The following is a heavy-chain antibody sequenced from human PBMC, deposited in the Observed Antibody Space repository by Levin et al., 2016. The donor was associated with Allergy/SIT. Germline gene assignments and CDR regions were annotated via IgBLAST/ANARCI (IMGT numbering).Heavy chain of an antibody. V-gene: IGHV4-4*07. Sequence: SETLSLTCTVSGGSISSYYWSWIRQPAGKGLEWIGRIYTSGSTNYNPSLKSRVTMSVDTSKNQFSLKLSSVTAADTAVYYCARDRNYGGNFGWFDPWGQGTLVTVSS. CDR3: ARDRNYGGNFGWFDP. J-gene: IGHJ5*02. CDR1: GGSISSYY. D-gene: IGHD4-23*01. CDR2: IYTSGST.